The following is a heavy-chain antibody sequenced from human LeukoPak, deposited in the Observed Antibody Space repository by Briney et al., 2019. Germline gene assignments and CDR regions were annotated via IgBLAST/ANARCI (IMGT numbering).Heavy chain of an antibody. CDR2: ISSSSSYT. D-gene: IGHD3-9*01. Sequence: GGSLRLSCAASGFTFSDYYMSWIRQAPGKGLEWVSYISSSSSYTNYADSAKGRFTISRDNAKNSLYLQMNSLRAEDTAVYYCARHDILTGHYGDYWGQGTLVTVSS. CDR1: GFTFSDYY. J-gene: IGHJ4*02. CDR3: ARHDILTGHYGDY. V-gene: IGHV3-11*06.